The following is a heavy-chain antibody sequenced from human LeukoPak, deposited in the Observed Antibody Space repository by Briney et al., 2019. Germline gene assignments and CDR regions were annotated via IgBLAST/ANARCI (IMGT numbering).Heavy chain of an antibody. CDR3: ARDNTMVRGVIISDY. J-gene: IGHJ4*02. V-gene: IGHV3-48*01. CDR2: ISSSSSTI. CDR1: GFTFSSYS. Sequence: GGSLRLSCAASGFTFSSYSMNWVRQAPGKGLEWVSYISSSSSTIYYADSVKGRFTISRDNAKNSLYLQMNSLRAEDTAVYYCARDNTMVRGVIISDYWGQGTLVTVSS. D-gene: IGHD3-10*01.